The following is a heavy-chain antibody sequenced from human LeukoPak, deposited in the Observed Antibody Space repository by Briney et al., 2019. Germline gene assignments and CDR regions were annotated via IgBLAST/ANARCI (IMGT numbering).Heavy chain of an antibody. CDR1: GFTFSSYG. J-gene: IGHJ4*02. V-gene: IGHV3-23*01. CDR2: ISGSGGST. D-gene: IGHD6-6*01. CDR3: AKERVKLAARPVGLDY. Sequence: GGTLRLSCAASGFTFSSYGMSWVRQAPGKGLEWVSAISGSGGSTYYADSVKGRFTISRDNSKNTVYLQMNSLKAEDTALYYCAKERVKLAARPVGLDYWGQGTLVTVSS.